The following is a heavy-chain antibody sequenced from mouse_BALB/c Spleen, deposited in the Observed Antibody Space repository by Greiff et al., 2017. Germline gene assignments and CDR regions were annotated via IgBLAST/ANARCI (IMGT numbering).Heavy chain of an antibody. CDR1: GYTLPSIW. CDR2: IDPSDSYT. Sequence: QVQLQQPGAEPVKPGASVKLSCKASGYTLPSIWMPRVKPRPGQGHGWVGEIDPSDSYTNYNQKFKGKATLTVDKSSSTAYMQLSSLTTEDTAVYYCARRHGYYAMDYWGQGTSVTVSS. CDR3: ARRHGYYAMDY. J-gene: IGHJ4*01. V-gene: IGHV1-69*02.